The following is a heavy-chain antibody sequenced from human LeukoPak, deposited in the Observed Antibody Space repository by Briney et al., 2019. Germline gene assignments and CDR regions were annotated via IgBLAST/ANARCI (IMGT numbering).Heavy chain of an antibody. CDR1: GGTFSSYA. CDR3: ARDGSSGWLN. Sequence: GASVKVSCKASGGTFSSYAISWVRQAPGQGLERMGGIIPIFGTANYAQKFQGRVTITADESTSTAYIELSSLRSEDTAVYYCARDGSSGWLNWGQGTLVTVSS. D-gene: IGHD5-24*01. CDR2: IIPIFGTA. J-gene: IGHJ4*02. V-gene: IGHV1-69*13.